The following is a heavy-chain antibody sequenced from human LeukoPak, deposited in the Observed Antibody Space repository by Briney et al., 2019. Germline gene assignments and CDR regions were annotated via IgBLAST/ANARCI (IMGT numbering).Heavy chain of an antibody. Sequence: GGSLRLSCAVSGFTFSRYGMRGVRRAPGEGVEGVAFIRYDGSNKYYAHSVKGRFTISRDHSNNTLYLQMIRLRGGDTAVYYCAKGSKAGLFTRDHYMDVWGKGTTVTISS. CDR1: GFTFSRYG. V-gene: IGHV3-30*02. J-gene: IGHJ6*03. D-gene: IGHD3-3*01. CDR3: AKGSKAGLFTRDHYMDV. CDR2: IRYDGSNK.